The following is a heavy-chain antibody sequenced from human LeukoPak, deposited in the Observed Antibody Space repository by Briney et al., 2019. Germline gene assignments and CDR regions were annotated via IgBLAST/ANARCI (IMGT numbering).Heavy chain of an antibody. CDR1: GGSISSGSYY. CDR3: ARGTLPYDNLDC. J-gene: IGHJ4*02. D-gene: IGHD3-9*01. V-gene: IGHV4-61*02. Sequence: SETLSLTCTVSGGSISSGSYYWSWIRQPAGKGLEWIGRIYTSGSTNYNPSLKSRVTISVDTSKNQFSLKLSSVTAADTAVYYCARGTLPYDNLDCWGQGTLVTVSS. CDR2: IYTSGST.